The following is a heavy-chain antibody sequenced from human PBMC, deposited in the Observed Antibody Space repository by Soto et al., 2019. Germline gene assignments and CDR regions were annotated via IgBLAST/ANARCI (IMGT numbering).Heavy chain of an antibody. D-gene: IGHD2-15*01. CDR2: INGYNGNT. J-gene: IGHJ4*02. CDR1: GYTFTRYG. CDR3: ARGPGGPDGPGDY. V-gene: IGHV1-18*01. Sequence: ASVKVSCKASGYTFTRYGITWVRQARGQGLEWMGWINGYNGNTKYAQKLQGRVTMTTDTSASTAYMELSSLRSEDTAVYCARGPGGPDGPGDYWGQGTLVTVSS.